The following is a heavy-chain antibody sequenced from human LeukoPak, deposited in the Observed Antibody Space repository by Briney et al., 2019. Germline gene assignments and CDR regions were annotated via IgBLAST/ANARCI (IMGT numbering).Heavy chain of an antibody. J-gene: IGHJ4*02. Sequence: PGRSLRLSCVGSGFTFSYYWVTWVRQAPGKGLEWVANIKPDGSAQYYADSVRGRFTISRDSAKNSVFLQMNRLRAEDTAVYYCARGAAAGTIDYWGQGTLVTVSS. CDR3: ARGAAAGTIDY. CDR2: IKPDGSAQ. D-gene: IGHD6-13*01. V-gene: IGHV3-7*01. CDR1: GFTFSYYW.